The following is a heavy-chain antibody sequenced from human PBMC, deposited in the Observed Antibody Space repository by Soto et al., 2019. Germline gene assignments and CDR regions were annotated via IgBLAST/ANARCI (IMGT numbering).Heavy chain of an antibody. Sequence: EVQLLESGGGLVQPGGSLRLSCAASGFTFSSYAMSWVRQAPGKGLEWVSVISGRGGTIHYADSVKGRFTISRDNSKNTLFLQMNSLRVDDTAGYYGVRGSRGTCQQKWFGPWGQGTLVTVSS. CDR1: GFTFSSYA. J-gene: IGHJ5*02. D-gene: IGHD2-15*01. CDR2: ISGRGGTI. V-gene: IGHV3-23*01. CDR3: VRGSRGTCQQKWFGP.